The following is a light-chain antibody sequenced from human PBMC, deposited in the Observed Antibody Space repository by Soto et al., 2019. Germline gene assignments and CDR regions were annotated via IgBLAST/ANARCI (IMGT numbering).Light chain of an antibody. CDR2: LNSDGSH. V-gene: IGLV4-69*01. CDR3: QTWGTGIWV. CDR1: SGYSTYG. J-gene: IGLJ3*02. Sequence: QLVLTQSPSASASLGASVKLTCTLSSGYSTYGIARHQQQPEKGPRFLMKLNSDGSHNKGDGIPDRFSGSSSGAERYLTISSLQLEDEADYYCQTWGTGIWVFGGGTKLTVL.